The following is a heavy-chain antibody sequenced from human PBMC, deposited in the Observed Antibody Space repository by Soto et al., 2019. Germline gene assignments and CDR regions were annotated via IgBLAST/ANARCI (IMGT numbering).Heavy chain of an antibody. Sequence: EVQLVESEGGLVQPGGSLRLSCEASGFIFTTSDMSWVRQAPGKGLEWISSITITGDTTHYADSVKGRFTISRDNSRNTVYLQMNSLRVEDPAVYYCAKGGGGDHGYWGQGTLVAVSS. CDR1: GFIFTTSD. CDR3: AKGGGGDHGY. D-gene: IGHD2-21*02. J-gene: IGHJ4*02. CDR2: ITITGDTT. V-gene: IGHV3-23*04.